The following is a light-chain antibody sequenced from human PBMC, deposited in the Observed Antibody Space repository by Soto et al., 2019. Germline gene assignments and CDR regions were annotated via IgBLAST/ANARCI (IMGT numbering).Light chain of an antibody. Sequence: QSVLAQPPSVSGAPGQKVTISCTGSSSNIGAGYDLHWYQQLPGTAPKLLLYGNSNRPSGVPDRFSGSKSGTSASLAITSLQAEDEADYYCQSYDISLHNYVFGTGTKVTVL. CDR1: SSNIGAGYD. V-gene: IGLV1-40*01. J-gene: IGLJ1*01. CDR3: QSYDISLHNYV. CDR2: GNS.